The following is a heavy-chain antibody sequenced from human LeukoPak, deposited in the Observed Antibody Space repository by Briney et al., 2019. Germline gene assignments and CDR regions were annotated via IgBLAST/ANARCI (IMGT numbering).Heavy chain of an antibody. Sequence: PSETLSLTRTVSGGSISSYYWSWIRQPPGKGLEWIGYIYYSGGTNYNPSLKSRVTISVDTSKNQFSLKLRSVTAADTAVYYCARSLDGYKEDSWGQGTLVTVSS. J-gene: IGHJ4*02. CDR1: GGSISSYY. CDR3: ARSLDGYKEDS. CDR2: IYYSGGT. V-gene: IGHV4-59*01. D-gene: IGHD5-24*01.